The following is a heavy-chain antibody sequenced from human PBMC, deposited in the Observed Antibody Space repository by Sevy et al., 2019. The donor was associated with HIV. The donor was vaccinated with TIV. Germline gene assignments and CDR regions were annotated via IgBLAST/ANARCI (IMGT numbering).Heavy chain of an antibody. CDR1: GYTFNTFG. J-gene: IGHJ6*02. D-gene: IGHD3-10*01. CDR2: ISAYNGNT. V-gene: IGHV1-18*04. Sequence: ASVKVSCKTSGYTFNTFGINWVRQAPGQGLQWVGWISAYNGNTKYVQKLQGRVSMTTETSTSTVYMELRSLGSDDTAVYYCAGDSIPLVQGIIITPYYYGMDVWGQGTTVTVSS. CDR3: AGDSIPLVQGIIITPYYYGMDV.